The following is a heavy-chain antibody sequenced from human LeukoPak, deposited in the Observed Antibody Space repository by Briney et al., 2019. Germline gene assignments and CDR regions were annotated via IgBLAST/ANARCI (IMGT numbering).Heavy chain of an antibody. CDR1: GFTFSSSA. J-gene: IGHJ4*02. CDR3: AKVSGYCTHGVCFSYY. CDR2: ISGSGGST. V-gene: IGHV3-23*01. Sequence: GASLRLSCAASGFTFSSSAMNWVRQAPGKGLEWVSAISGSGGSTYYYADSVKGRFTISRDNSKNTLYLQMNSLRAEDTAVYYCAKVSGYCTHGVCFSYYWGQGTLVTVSS. D-gene: IGHD2-8*01.